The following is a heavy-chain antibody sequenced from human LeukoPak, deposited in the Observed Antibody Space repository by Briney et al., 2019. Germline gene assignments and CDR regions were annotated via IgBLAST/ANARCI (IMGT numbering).Heavy chain of an antibody. CDR3: ARDLGRYCSGGSCYPDY. CDR1: GFTFSSYS. Sequence: GGSLRLSCAASGFTFSSYSMNWVRQAPGKGLEWVSSISRSSSYIYYADSVKGRFTVSRDNAKNSLYLQMNSLRAEDTAVYYCARDLGRYCSGGSCYPDYWGQGTLVTVSS. D-gene: IGHD2-15*01. CDR2: ISRSSSYI. J-gene: IGHJ4*02. V-gene: IGHV3-21*01.